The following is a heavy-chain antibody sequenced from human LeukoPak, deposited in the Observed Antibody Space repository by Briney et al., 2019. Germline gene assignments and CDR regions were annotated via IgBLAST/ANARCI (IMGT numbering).Heavy chain of an antibody. V-gene: IGHV4-38-2*02. CDR2: IDYSGST. D-gene: IGHD2-21*01. CDR1: GYSITNGYY. Sequence: SETLSLTCSVSGYSITNGYYWAWIRQPPGKGLEWIGSIDYSGSTYCSPSLKSRVTISVDTSKNKFSLKVSSVTAAHTAVYYCARNPHVVVVVAKIYWFDPWGQGTLVTVSS. CDR3: ARNPHVVVVVAKIYWFDP. J-gene: IGHJ5*02.